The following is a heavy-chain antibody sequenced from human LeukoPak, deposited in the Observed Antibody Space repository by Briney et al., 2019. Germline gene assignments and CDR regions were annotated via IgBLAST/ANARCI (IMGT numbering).Heavy chain of an antibody. J-gene: IGHJ3*02. CDR1: GYIFTSYW. V-gene: IGHV5-51*07. CDR2: IYPGNSET. Sequence: GESLKISCKGSGYIFTSYWIAWVHQMPGKGLEWMGIIYPGNSETRYSPSFQGQVTISADKSINTAYLQWSSLEASDTAMYYCARQGRTRRSGHDVFDIWGQGTMVTVSS. CDR3: ARQGRTRRSGHDVFDI. D-gene: IGHD1-7*01.